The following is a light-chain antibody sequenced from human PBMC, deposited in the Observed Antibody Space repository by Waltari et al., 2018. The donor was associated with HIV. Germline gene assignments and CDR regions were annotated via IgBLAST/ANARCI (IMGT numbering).Light chain of an antibody. V-gene: IGLV2-11*01. CDR1: SSDVGGYNY. J-gene: IGLJ2*01. CDR3: CSYAGSYTVV. Sequence: QSALTPPRSVSGSPGQSVTISRTGTSSDVGGYNYVPWYQQHPGKAPKLMIYDVSKRPSGVPDRFSGSRSGNTASLTISGLQAEDEADYYCCSYAGSYTVVFGGGTKLTVL. CDR2: DVS.